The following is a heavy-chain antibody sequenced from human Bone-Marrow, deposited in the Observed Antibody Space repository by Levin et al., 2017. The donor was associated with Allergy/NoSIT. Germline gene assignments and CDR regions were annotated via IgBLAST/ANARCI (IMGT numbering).Heavy chain of an antibody. CDR1: GYTFTSYG. CDR3: ARDGAYCGGDCYSYGMDV. Sequence: GESLKISCKASGYTFTSYGISWVRQAPGQGLEWMGWISAYNGNTNYAQKLQGRVTMTTDTSTSTAYMELRSLRSDDTAVYYCARDGAYCGGDCYSYGMDVWGQGTTVTVSS. J-gene: IGHJ6*02. V-gene: IGHV1-18*01. D-gene: IGHD2-21*01. CDR2: ISAYNGNT.